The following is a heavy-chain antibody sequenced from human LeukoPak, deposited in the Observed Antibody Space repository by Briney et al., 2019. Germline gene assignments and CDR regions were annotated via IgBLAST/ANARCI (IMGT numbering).Heavy chain of an antibody. Sequence: GGSLRLSFAASGFTFSSYAMSWVRPAPGKGLEWVSAISGSGGSTYYADSVKGRFTISRDNSKNTLYLQMNSLRAEDTAVYYCAKDLLTVTRPLDYWGQGTLVTVSS. CDR2: ISGSGGST. CDR1: GFTFSSYA. D-gene: IGHD4-17*01. J-gene: IGHJ4*02. CDR3: AKDLLTVTRPLDY. V-gene: IGHV3-23*01.